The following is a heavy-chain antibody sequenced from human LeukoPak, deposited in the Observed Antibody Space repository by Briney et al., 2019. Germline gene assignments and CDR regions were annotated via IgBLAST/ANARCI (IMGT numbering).Heavy chain of an antibody. CDR1: GGSISSSSYY. Sequence: PSETLSLTCTVPGGSISSSSYYWGWIRQPPGKGLEWIGSIYYSGSTYYNPSLKSRVTISVDTSKNQFSLKLSSVTAADTAVYYCARHLVLDVRNFAAAPVDYWGQGTLVTVSS. V-gene: IGHV4-39*01. CDR3: ARHLVLDVRNFAAAPVDY. D-gene: IGHD3-10*01. CDR2: IYYSGST. J-gene: IGHJ4*02.